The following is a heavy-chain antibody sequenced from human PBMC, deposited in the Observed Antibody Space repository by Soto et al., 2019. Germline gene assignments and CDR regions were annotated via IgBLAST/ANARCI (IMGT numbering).Heavy chain of an antibody. J-gene: IGHJ4*02. Sequence: GSLRLSCAASGFTFRNYPMTWVRQAPGKGLDWVSTISGSGVDTYYPDSVKGRVTISRDNSKNTLYLQINSLRAEDTAVYYCAKGGLLPRANRWFWGQGTLVTVS. V-gene: IGHV3-23*01. CDR3: AKGGLLPRANRWF. D-gene: IGHD2-2*01. CDR2: ISGSGVDT. CDR1: GFTFRNYP.